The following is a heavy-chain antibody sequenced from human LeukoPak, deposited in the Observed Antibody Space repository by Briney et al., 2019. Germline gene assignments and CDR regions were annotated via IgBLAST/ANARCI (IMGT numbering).Heavy chain of an antibody. Sequence: GRSLRLSCAASGFTFSGYGMHWVRQAPGKGLEWVAVISYDGSNKYYADSVKGRFTISRDNSKNTLYLQMNSPRAEDTAVYYCAKLGRTTMIVVVTGDYWGQGTLVTVSS. J-gene: IGHJ4*02. CDR2: ISYDGSNK. V-gene: IGHV3-30*18. CDR3: AKLGRTTMIVVVTGDY. D-gene: IGHD3-22*01. CDR1: GFTFSGYG.